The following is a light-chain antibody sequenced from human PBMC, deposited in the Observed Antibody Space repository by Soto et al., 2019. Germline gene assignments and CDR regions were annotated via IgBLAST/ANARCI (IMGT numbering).Light chain of an antibody. CDR1: HSVSSNY. J-gene: IGKJ2*01. Sequence: ELVVTQSPGTLSLSPGERANLSCRASHSVSSNYVAWYQQKSAQAPRLLIYGASIRATGIPDRFSGSGSGSDFTLTISKLEPEDFAVYYCQQYGNSPYAFGQANDLVI. V-gene: IGKV3-20*01. CDR3: QQYGNSPYA. CDR2: GAS.